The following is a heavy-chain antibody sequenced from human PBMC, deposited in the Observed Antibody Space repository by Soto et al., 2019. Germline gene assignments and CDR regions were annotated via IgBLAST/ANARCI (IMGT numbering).Heavy chain of an antibody. Sequence: GGSLRLSCAASGFTFSSYAMHWVRQAPGKGLEWVAVISYDGSNKYYADSVKGRFTISRVNSKNTLYLQMNSMRAEDTAVYYCARDLWALYSGSYYSYYGMEVWGQGSTVTVS. CDR3: ARDLWALYSGSYYSYYGMEV. D-gene: IGHD1-26*01. V-gene: IGHV3-30*04. CDR1: GFTFSSYA. J-gene: IGHJ6*02. CDR2: ISYDGSNK.